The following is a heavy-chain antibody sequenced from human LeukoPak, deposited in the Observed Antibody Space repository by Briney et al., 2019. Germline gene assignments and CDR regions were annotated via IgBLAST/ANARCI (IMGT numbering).Heavy chain of an antibody. Sequence: GGSLRLSCAASGFTFSSYAMSWVRQAPGKGLEWVSAISGSGGSTYYADSVKGRFTISRDNSKNTQYLQMNSLRAEDTAVYYCAKHCSSTSCLDYWGQGTLVTVS. CDR1: GFTFSSYA. CDR2: ISGSGGST. D-gene: IGHD2-2*01. CDR3: AKHCSSTSCLDY. J-gene: IGHJ4*02. V-gene: IGHV3-23*01.